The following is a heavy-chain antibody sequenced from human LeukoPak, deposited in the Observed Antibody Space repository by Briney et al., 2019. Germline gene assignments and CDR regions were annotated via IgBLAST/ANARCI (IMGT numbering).Heavy chain of an antibody. CDR2: ISGSGGST. J-gene: IGHJ4*02. Sequence: GGSLRLSCEASGFTFRNYVIHWVRQAPGKGLEWVSAISGSGGSTYYADSVKGRFTISRDNSKNTLYLQMNSLRAEDTAVYYCAKDRERYDYYDSSGYFDYWGQGTLVTVSS. CDR3: AKDRERYDYYDSSGYFDY. CDR1: GFTFRNYV. V-gene: IGHV3-23*01. D-gene: IGHD3-22*01.